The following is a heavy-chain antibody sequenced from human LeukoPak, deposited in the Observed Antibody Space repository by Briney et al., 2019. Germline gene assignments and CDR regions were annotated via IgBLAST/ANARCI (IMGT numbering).Heavy chain of an antibody. CDR2: INSDGSWT. V-gene: IGHV3-74*01. J-gene: IGHJ4*02. CDR3: TGDNFDSSVKFDY. D-gene: IGHD3-22*01. CDR1: GNYW. Sequence: GGSLRLSCAASGNYWMHWVRQAPGKGLVWVSHINSDGSWTSYADSVKGRFTISKDNAKNTVYLQMNSLKTEDTAVYYCTGDNFDSSVKFDYWGQGTLVTVSS.